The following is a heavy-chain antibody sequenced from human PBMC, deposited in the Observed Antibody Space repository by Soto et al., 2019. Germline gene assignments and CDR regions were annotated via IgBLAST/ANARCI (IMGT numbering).Heavy chain of an antibody. CDR1: GYTFTSYY. CDR2: INPSGGST. Sequence: ASVNVSCKASGYTFTSYYMPWVRQAPGQGLEWMGIINPSGGSTSYAQKFQGRVTMTRDTSTSTLYMVRISLRSEDTAVYYCARALYDYVWGSYRPNYYYYGMDVWGQGTTVTVSS. D-gene: IGHD3-16*02. CDR3: ARALYDYVWGSYRPNYYYYGMDV. J-gene: IGHJ6*02. V-gene: IGHV1-46*01.